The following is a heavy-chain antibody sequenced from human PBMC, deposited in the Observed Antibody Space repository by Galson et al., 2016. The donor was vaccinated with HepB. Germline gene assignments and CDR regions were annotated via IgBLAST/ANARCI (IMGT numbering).Heavy chain of an antibody. CDR2: ITWNSHTL. Sequence: SLRLSCAASGFTFDGSAMHWVRQAPGKGLEWVSGITWNSHTLGYADSVKGRFTISRDNAKNSLYLHMNSLRAEDTAWYYCVKDIGLRLGELSSSFDCWGQGALVTVSS. J-gene: IGHJ4*02. CDR3: VKDIGLRLGELSSSFDC. CDR1: GFTFDGSA. V-gene: IGHV3-9*01. D-gene: IGHD3-16*02.